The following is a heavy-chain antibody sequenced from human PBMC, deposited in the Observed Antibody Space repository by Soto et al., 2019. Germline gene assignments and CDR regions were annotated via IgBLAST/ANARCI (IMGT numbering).Heavy chain of an antibody. CDR1: GGSISSGDYY. CDR2: IYYSGST. CDR3: ARDKSSSWYGEAFDI. D-gene: IGHD6-13*01. Sequence: KPSETLSLTCTVSGGSISSGDYYWSWIRQPPGKGLEWIGYIYYSGSTYYNPSLKSRVTISVDTSKNQFSLKLSSVTAADTAVYYCARDKSSSWYGEAFDIWGQGTMVTVSS. J-gene: IGHJ3*02. V-gene: IGHV4-30-4*01.